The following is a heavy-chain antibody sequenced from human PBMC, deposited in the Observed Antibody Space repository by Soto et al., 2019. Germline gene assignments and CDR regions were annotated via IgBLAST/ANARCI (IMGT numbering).Heavy chain of an antibody. CDR1: GGTFSSYA. V-gene: IGHV1-69*01. CDR2: IIPIFGTA. J-gene: IGHJ6*02. D-gene: IGHD3-22*01. CDR3: ARGESGCYYDSSGYCWTVMDV. Sequence: QVQLVQSGAEVKKPGSSVKVSCKASGGTFSSYAISWVRQAPGQGLEWMGGIIPIFGTANYAQKFQGRVTITADESTSTAYMELSSLRSEDTAVYYCARGESGCYYDSSGYCWTVMDVWGQGTTVTVSS.